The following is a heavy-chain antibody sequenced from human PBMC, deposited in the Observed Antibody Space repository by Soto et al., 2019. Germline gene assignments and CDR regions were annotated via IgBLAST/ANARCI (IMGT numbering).Heavy chain of an antibody. CDR2: IWYDGSNK. CDR1: GFTFSSYG. Sequence: QVQLVESGGGVVQPGMSLRLSCAASGFTFSSYGMHWVRQAPGKGLEWVAVIWYDGSNKYYADSVKGRFTISRDNSKNTLYLQRNSLRAEDTAVYYCARDPHRSSYGLHYYYGMDVWGQGTTVTVSS. D-gene: IGHD5-18*01. J-gene: IGHJ6*02. V-gene: IGHV3-33*01. CDR3: ARDPHRSSYGLHYYYGMDV.